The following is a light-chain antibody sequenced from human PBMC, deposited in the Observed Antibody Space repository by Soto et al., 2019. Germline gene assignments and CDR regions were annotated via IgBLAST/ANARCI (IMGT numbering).Light chain of an antibody. CDR1: QGITND. CDR3: EQYYSPPRT. Sequence: DIRMIQSPSSLAAYGEDGDIIGRRASQGITNDLGWYQQKPGQPPKLLLYWASTREFGVPDRFSGSGSGTDYTLIIRCLQTEDVAVYYCEQYYSPPRTFGQGTKVDIK. CDR2: WAS. V-gene: IGKV4-1*01. J-gene: IGKJ1*01.